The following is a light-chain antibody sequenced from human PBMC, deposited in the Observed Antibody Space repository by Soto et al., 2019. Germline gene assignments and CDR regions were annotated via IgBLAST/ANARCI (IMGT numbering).Light chain of an antibody. CDR3: CAYVGARSYV. Sequence: QSVLTQPASVSGSPGQSITISCTGTNNLVSWYQQHPGKAPKVVVYEGTKRPSGVSNRFSGSNSGGTASLTISALQAEDEASYFCCAYVGARSYVFGPGTKLTVL. V-gene: IGLV2-23*01. J-gene: IGLJ1*01. CDR2: EGT. CDR1: NNL.